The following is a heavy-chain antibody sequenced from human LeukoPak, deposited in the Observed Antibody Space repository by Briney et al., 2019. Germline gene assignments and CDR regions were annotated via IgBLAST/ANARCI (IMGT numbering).Heavy chain of an antibody. CDR3: ARGLEWLTRRHTWFDP. Sequence: VASAKVSCKASSYTFTNYAFTWVRQAPGQGLEWMGWISAYNGNTNYAQKLQGRVTMTTDTSTSTAYMELRSLRSDDTAVYYCARGLEWLTRRHTWFDPWGQGTLVTVSS. V-gene: IGHV1-18*01. D-gene: IGHD3-3*01. CDR1: SYTFTNYA. CDR2: ISAYNGNT. J-gene: IGHJ5*02.